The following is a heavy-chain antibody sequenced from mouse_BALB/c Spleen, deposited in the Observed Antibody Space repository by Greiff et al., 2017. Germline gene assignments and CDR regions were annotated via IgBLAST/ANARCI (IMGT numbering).Heavy chain of an antibody. Sequence: DVQLVESGGGLVKPGGSLKLSCAASGFTFSSYAMSWVRQTPEKRLEWVATISSGGSYTYYPDSVKGRFTISRDNAKNTLYLQMSSLRSEDTAMYYCARGDYGGAWFAYWGQGTLVTVSA. CDR1: GFTFSSYA. CDR2: ISSGGSYT. J-gene: IGHJ3*01. D-gene: IGHD2-4*01. V-gene: IGHV5-9-3*01. CDR3: ARGDYGGAWFAY.